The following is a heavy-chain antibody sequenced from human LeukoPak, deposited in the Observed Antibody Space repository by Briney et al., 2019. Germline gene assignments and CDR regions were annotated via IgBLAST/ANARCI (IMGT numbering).Heavy chain of an antibody. CDR2: IYHSGST. D-gene: IGHD3-10*01. CDR1: GYSISSGYY. Sequence: SETLSLTCAVSGYSISSGYYWGWIRQPPGEGLEWSGSIYHSGSTYYNPSLKSLVTISVDTSKNQFSLKLSSVTAADTAVYYCARYYGSGSYSLDYWGQGTLVTVSS. V-gene: IGHV4-38-2*01. CDR3: ARYYGSGSYSLDY. J-gene: IGHJ4*02.